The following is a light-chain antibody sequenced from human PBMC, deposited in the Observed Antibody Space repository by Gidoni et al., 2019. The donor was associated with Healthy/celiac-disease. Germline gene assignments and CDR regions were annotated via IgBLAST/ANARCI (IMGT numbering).Light chain of an antibody. CDR1: QSVSIY. CDR2: DAS. Sequence: EIVLTQSPATLSLSPGERATLSCRASQSVSIYLAWYQQKPGQAPRLLIYDASNRATGIPARFSGSGSGTDFTLTISSLEPEDFAVYYCQQRSNWPPTWTFXXXTKVEIK. V-gene: IGKV3-11*01. J-gene: IGKJ1*01. CDR3: QQRSNWPPTWT.